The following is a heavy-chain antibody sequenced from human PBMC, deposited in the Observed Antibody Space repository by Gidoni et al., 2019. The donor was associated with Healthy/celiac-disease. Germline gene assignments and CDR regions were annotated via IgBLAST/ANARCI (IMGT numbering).Heavy chain of an antibody. Sequence: QVQLVQSGAEVKKPGASVKVSCKASGYTFTSYDINWVRQATGQGLEWMGWMNPNSGNTGYAQKFQGRVTMTRNTSISTAYMELSSLRSEDTAVYYCARVGTYDYDFWSGYWFDPWGQGTLVTVSS. V-gene: IGHV1-8*01. J-gene: IGHJ5*02. CDR1: GYTFTSYD. CDR3: ARVGTYDYDFWSGYWFDP. CDR2: MNPNSGNT. D-gene: IGHD3-3*01.